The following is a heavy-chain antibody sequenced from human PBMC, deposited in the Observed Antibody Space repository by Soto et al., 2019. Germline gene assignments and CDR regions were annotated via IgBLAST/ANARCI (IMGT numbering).Heavy chain of an antibody. J-gene: IGHJ5*02. V-gene: IGHV3-23*01. CDR3: AKGALAVAARYNWFDP. CDR1: GFTFSSYA. D-gene: IGHD2-15*01. Sequence: LRLSCAASGFTFSSYAMSWVRQAPGKGLEWVSAISGSGGSTYYADSVKGRFTISRDNSKNTLYLQMNSLRAEDTAVYYCAKGALAVAARYNWFDPWGQGTLVTVSS. CDR2: ISGSGGST.